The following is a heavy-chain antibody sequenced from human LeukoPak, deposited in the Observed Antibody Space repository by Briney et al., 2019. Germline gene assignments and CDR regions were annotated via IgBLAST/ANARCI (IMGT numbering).Heavy chain of an antibody. J-gene: IGHJ3*01. CDR3: AKNSSGSAFDV. CDR2: IYYSGST. D-gene: IGHD6-19*01. CDR1: GYSISSSDY. V-gene: IGHV4-38-2*01. Sequence: SPTLSLPCAVTGYSISSSDYWDWIRQPPGDGLEWIASIYYSGSTHYNPSLKSRVTISVDTSKRQFSLNVNSVTAADTAIYYCAKNSSGSAFDVWGQGTMVTVSS.